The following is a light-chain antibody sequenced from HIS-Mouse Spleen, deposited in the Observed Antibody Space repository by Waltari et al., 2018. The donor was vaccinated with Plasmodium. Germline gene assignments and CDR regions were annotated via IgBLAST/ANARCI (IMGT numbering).Light chain of an antibody. J-gene: IGLJ3*02. V-gene: IGLV7-43*01. Sequence: QTVVTQEPSLTVSPGGTVTLTCASSTGAVTSGYYPNWFQQKPGQAPRALIYSTSKKPPGTPARFSGSLLGVKAALTLSGVQPEDEAEYYCLLYYGGARVFGGGTKLTVL. CDR2: STS. CDR3: LLYYGGARV. CDR1: TGAVTSGYY.